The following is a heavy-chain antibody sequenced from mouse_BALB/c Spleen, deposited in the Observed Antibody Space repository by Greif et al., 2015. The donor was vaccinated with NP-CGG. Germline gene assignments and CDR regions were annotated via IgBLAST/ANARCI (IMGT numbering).Heavy chain of an antibody. J-gene: IGHJ4*01. V-gene: IGHV1S56*01. CDR2: IFPGNLNT. CDR3: TRDAMDY. Sequence: VHLVESGPELVKPGASVRIPCKASGYTFTSYYIHWVKQRPGQGLEWIGWIFPGNLNTKYNENFKGKATLTADKSSSTVYMQLSSPTSEDSAVYFCTRDAMDYWGQGTSVTVSS. CDR1: GYTFTSYY.